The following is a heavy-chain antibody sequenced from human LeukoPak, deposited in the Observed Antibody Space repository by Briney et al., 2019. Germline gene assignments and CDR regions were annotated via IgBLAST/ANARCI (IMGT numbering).Heavy chain of an antibody. Sequence: PGGSLRLSCAASGFTFSNYWMSWVRQAPGKGLEWVANIKQDESEKYYVDSVKGRFTISRDNAKSSLYLQMNSLRAEDTAVYYCARALDSSSSRYQACEEWGQGTLVTVSS. J-gene: IGHJ4*02. V-gene: IGHV3-7*01. CDR3: ARALDSSSSRYQACEE. CDR1: GFTFSNYW. CDR2: IKQDESEK. D-gene: IGHD2-2*01.